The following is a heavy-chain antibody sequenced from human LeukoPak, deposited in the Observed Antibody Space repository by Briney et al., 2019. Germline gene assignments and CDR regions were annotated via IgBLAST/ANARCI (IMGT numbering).Heavy chain of an antibody. CDR3: AREPTEYSGYDYDPYYYYGMDV. CDR1: GGTFSSYA. CDR2: IIPILGIA. Sequence: ASVKVSCKASGGTFSSYAISWVRQAPGQGLEWMGRIIPILGIANYAQKFQGRVTITADKSTSTAYMELSSLRSEDTAVYYCAREPTEYSGYDYDPYYYYGMDVWGQGTTVTVSS. V-gene: IGHV1-69*04. D-gene: IGHD5-12*01. J-gene: IGHJ6*02.